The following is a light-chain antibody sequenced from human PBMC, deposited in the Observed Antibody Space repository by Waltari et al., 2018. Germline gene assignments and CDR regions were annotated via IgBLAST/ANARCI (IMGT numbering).Light chain of an antibody. V-gene: IGKV1-5*03. J-gene: IGKJ1*01. CDR1: QSIRSW. CDR2: KAS. Sequence: MTQSPSTLSAPVGDRVTITCRASQSIRSWLAWYQQKPGKAPKLLISKASTLESGVPSRFSGSGSGTEFTLTISSLQPDDFATYHCQQYKSPPWTFGQGTKVEIK. CDR3: QQYKSPPWT.